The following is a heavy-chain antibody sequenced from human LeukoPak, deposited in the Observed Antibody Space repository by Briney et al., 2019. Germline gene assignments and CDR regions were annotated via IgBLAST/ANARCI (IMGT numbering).Heavy chain of an antibody. Sequence: GGSLRLSCAASGFTFSSYSMNWVRQAPGKGLEWVSSISSSSSYIYYADSVKGRFTISRDNAKNSLYLQMNSLRAEDTAVYYCAKDMITGTTPRPLGNWGQGTLVTVSS. CDR2: ISSSSSYI. J-gene: IGHJ4*02. CDR1: GFTFSSYS. D-gene: IGHD1-7*01. CDR3: AKDMITGTTPRPLGN. V-gene: IGHV3-21*04.